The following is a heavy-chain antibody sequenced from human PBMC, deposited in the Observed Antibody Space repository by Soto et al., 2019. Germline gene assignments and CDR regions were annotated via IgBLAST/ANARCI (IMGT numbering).Heavy chain of an antibody. CDR3: AKRADFWSGYQPIYYYYGMDD. CDR2: ISYDGSNK. D-gene: IGHD3-3*01. J-gene: IGHJ6*02. V-gene: IGHV3-30*18. Sequence: PGGSLRLSCAASGFTFSSYGMHWVRQAPGKGLEWVALISYDGSNKYYADSVKGRFTISRDNSKNKLYLQMNSPRAEDTAIYYCAKRADFWSGYQPIYYYYGMDDWGQGTTVTVSS. CDR1: GFTFSSYG.